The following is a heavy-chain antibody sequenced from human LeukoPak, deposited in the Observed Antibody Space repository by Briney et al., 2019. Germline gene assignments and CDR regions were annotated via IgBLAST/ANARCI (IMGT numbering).Heavy chain of an antibody. D-gene: IGHD2/OR15-2a*01. CDR3: APRIGFEGY. V-gene: IGHV3-23*01. Sequence: SGGTLRLSCAASGFTFSSYAMSWVRQAPGKGLEWVSAISGSGGSTYYADSVKGRFTISRDNSKNTLYLQMNSLRAEDTAVYHCAPRIGFEGYWGQGTLVTVSS. J-gene: IGHJ4*02. CDR2: ISGSGGST. CDR1: GFTFSSYA.